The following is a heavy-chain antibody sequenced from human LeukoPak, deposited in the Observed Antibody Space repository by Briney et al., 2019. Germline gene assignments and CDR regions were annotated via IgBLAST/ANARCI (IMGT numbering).Heavy chain of an antibody. J-gene: IGHJ3*01. V-gene: IGHV3-64*02. CDR1: GFGFGYYH. CDR3: ARFVGSGPL. D-gene: IGHD2-15*01. Sequence: PGGSLRLSCAASGFGFGYYHMHWVRQTPGKGLECVSAISSNGRSTYYADSVKGRFIISRDNSNNTLYLQMGSLKPEDMAVYYCARFVGSGPLWGQGTMVTVSS. CDR2: ISSNGRST.